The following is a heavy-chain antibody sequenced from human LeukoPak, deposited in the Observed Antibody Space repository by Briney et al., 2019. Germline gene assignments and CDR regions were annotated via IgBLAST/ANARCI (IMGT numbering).Heavy chain of an antibody. Sequence: GGSLRLSCTPSIFTLTNYAMSWVPQAPGQGLEWVSLITGTGGITSYGDSVKGRFTVSRDNSKNSLYLQMNSLRTEDSALYYCAKGRGFDYWGQGTLVTVSS. CDR1: IFTLTNYA. CDR2: ITGTGGIT. J-gene: IGHJ4*02. V-gene: IGHV3-43*02. CDR3: AKGRGFDY. D-gene: IGHD3-10*01.